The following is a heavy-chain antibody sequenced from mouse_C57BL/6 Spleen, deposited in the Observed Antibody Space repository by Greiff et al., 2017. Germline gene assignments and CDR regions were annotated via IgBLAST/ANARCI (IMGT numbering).Heavy chain of an antibody. CDR2: ISYDGSN. CDR3: ARDLSSNYDFDY. CDR1: GYSITSGYY. Sequence: EVQLVESGPGLVKPSQSLSLTCSVTGYSITSGYYWNWIRQFPGNKLEWMGYISYDGSNNYNPSLKNRISITRDTSKNQFFLKLNSVTTEDTATYYCARDLSSNYDFDYWGQGTTLTVSS. V-gene: IGHV3-6*01. J-gene: IGHJ2*01. D-gene: IGHD2-5*01.